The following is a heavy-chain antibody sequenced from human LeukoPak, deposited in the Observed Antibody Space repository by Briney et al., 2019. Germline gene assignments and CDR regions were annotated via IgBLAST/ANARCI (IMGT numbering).Heavy chain of an antibody. D-gene: IGHD6-13*01. CDR2: MPPDGSYQ. Sequence: PGGSLRLSCAASGFTFSSYWMHWVRQAPGKGLEWVALMPPDGSYQHYADSLKGRFTISRDNLKNTLYLQMNSLRLEDTAVYFCVRGLHGRSWYGAHWGQGTLLSVSS. V-gene: IGHV3-30*17. J-gene: IGHJ4*02. CDR3: VRGLHGRSWYGAH. CDR1: GFTFSSYW.